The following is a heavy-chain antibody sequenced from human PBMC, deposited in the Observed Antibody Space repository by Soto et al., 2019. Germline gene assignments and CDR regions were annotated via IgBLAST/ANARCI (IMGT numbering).Heavy chain of an antibody. CDR3: ARDPTEGYCGGGSCATEYDMGF. CDR2: IIPIFGTA. Sequence: QVQLVLSGAEVKKPVSSVKVSCKASGGTFSSYAISWVRQATGQGLEWMGGIIPIFGTANYAQKIKGRVTITAGESTSTADMELSSVVSEDTAVYYCARDPTEGYCGGGSCATEYDMGFRGQGVTDTVSS. D-gene: IGHD2-15*01. J-gene: IGHJ6*02. CDR1: GGTFSSYA. V-gene: IGHV1-69*01.